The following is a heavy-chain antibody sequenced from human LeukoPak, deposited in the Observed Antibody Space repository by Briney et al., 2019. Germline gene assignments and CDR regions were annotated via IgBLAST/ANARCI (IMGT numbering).Heavy chain of an antibody. Sequence: SETLSLTCTVSGGSISSSSYYWGWIRQPPGKGLEWIGSIYYSGSTYYNPPLKSRVTISVDTSKNQFSLKLSSVTAADTAVYYCARGSGTDIGEEWFDPWGQGTLVTVSS. D-gene: IGHD3-10*01. J-gene: IGHJ5*02. CDR3: ARGSGTDIGEEWFDP. V-gene: IGHV4-39*07. CDR1: GGSISSSSYY. CDR2: IYYSGST.